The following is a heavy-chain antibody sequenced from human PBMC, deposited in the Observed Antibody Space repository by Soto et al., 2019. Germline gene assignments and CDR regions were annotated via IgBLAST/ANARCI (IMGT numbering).Heavy chain of an antibody. CDR2: IYSGGST. J-gene: IGHJ4*02. Sequence: EVQLVESGGGLIQPGGSLRLSCAASGFTVSNNYMRWVRQAPGKGLEWVSLIYSGGSTHYADSVKGRFTISRDNSKNTLYLQMNSLRVEDTAVYYCARDTAGIAASGGGGWGQGTLVTVSS. CDR3: ARDTAGIAASGGGG. V-gene: IGHV3-53*01. CDR1: GFTVSNNY. D-gene: IGHD6-13*01.